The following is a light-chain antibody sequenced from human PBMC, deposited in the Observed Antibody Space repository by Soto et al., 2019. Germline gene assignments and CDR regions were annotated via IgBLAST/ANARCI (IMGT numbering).Light chain of an antibody. J-gene: IGKJ4*01. CDR3: QQRNDWPPAT. CDR1: QSVSFY. CDR2: DTS. V-gene: IGKV3-11*01. Sequence: VLTQSPATLPLSPGERATLSCRASQSVSFYLAWYQQKPGQAPRLLIYDTSKRAPGIPARFSGSGSGTDFTLTITSVEPEDFAVYYCQQRNDWPPATFGGGTKVEIK.